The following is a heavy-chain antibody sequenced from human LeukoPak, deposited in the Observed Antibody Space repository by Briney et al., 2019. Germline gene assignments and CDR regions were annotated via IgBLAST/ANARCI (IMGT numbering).Heavy chain of an antibody. CDR1: GYTFTSYD. CDR2: MNPNSGNT. CDR3: ARDSSGYYPHYFDY. D-gene: IGHD3-22*01. V-gene: IGHV1-8*01. Sequence: ASVKVSCKASGYTFTSYDINWVRQATGQGLEWMGWMNPNSGNTGYAQKFQGRVTMTRNTSISTAYMELSRLRSDDTAVYYCARDSSGYYPHYFDYWGQGTLVTVSS. J-gene: IGHJ4*02.